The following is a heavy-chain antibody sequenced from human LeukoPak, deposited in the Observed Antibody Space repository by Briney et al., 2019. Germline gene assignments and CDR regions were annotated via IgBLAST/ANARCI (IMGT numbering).Heavy chain of an antibody. CDR1: GGTFSSYA. J-gene: IGHJ4*02. CDR2: IIPISGTA. V-gene: IGHV1-69*05. CDR3: ARAENYYDSSGYYLPLGY. D-gene: IGHD3-22*01. Sequence: SVEVSCKASGGTFSSYAISWVRQAPGQGLEWMGGIIPISGTANYAQKFQGRVTITTDESTSTAYMGLSSLRSEDTAVYYCARAENYYDSSGYYLPLGYWGQGTLVTVSS.